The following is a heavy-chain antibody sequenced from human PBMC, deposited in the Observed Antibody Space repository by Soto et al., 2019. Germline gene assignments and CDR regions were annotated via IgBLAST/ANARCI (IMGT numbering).Heavy chain of an antibody. CDR2: ISTYSGET. CDR3: ARHHGPTTSENWFDP. J-gene: IGHJ5*02. CDR1: GYTFFTYD. D-gene: IGHD5-12*01. V-gene: IGHV1-18*01. Sequence: QVHLVQSGVEVKTPGASVKVSCQASGYTFFTYDISWVRQAPGQGLEWMGWISTYSGETQYAQKFQGRVTMTTDTSKTTAYLELRSLSSDDTDVYYCARHHGPTTSENWFDPWGQGTLVTVSS.